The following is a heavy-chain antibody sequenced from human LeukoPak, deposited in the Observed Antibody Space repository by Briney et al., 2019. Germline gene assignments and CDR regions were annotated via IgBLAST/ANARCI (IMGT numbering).Heavy chain of an antibody. CDR2: IYYSGST. V-gene: IGHV4-39*01. J-gene: IGHJ5*02. CDR3: ARTPSGLVVPAAKGWFDP. Sequence: SETLSLTCTVSGGSISSSSYYWGWIRQPPGKGLEWIGSIYYSGSTYYNPSLKSRVTISVDTSKNQFSLKLSSVTAADTAVYYCARTPSGLVVPAAKGWFDPWGQGTLVPVSS. D-gene: IGHD2-2*01. CDR1: GGSISSSSYY.